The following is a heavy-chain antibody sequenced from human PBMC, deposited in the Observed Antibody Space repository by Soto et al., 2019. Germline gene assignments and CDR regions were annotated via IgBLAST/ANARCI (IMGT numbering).Heavy chain of an antibody. V-gene: IGHV3-53*01. CDR1: GFTVSSKY. J-gene: IGHJ4*02. Sequence: PGGSLRLSCAASGFTVSSKYMSWVRQAPGKGLEWVSVIYSDGSTYYADSVKGRFTISRDNSRNTLYLQMNSLRAEDTAVYYCATERGPTYYFDYWGQGTLVTVSS. D-gene: IGHD2-21*01. CDR3: ATERGPTYYFDY. CDR2: IYSDGST.